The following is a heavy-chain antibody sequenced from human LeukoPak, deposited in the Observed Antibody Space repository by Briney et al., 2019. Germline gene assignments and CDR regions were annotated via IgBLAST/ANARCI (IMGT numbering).Heavy chain of an antibody. CDR1: GYTFTGYY. V-gene: IGHV1-2*02. Sequence: ASVKVSCKASGYTFTGYYVHWVRQAPGQGLGWMGWINPNSGGTNYAQKFQGRVTMTRDTSISTAYMELSRLRSDDTAVYYCARDLRNTSDWSGGMDVWGQGTTVTVSS. CDR2: INPNSGGT. CDR3: ARDLRNTSDWSGGMDV. D-gene: IGHD6-19*01. J-gene: IGHJ6*02.